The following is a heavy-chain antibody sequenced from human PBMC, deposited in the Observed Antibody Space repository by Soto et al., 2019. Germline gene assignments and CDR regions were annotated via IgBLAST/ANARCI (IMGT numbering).Heavy chain of an antibody. CDR2: ISYDGSNK. V-gene: IGHV3-30*18. CDR3: EQDSAIFGVAHHSGTDV. J-gene: IGHJ6*01. Sequence: HPGGSLRLSCAASGFTFSSYGMHWVRQAPGKGLEWVAVISYDGSNKYYADSVKGRFTISRDNSKNTLYLQMNSLRAEDTAVYYCEQDSAIFGVAHHSGTDVWGEGTTITVSS. CDR1: GFTFSSYG. D-gene: IGHD3-3*02.